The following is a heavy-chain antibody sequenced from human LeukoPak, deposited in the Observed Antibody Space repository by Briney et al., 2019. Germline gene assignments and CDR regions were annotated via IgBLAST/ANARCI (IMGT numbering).Heavy chain of an antibody. CDR2: IHHSGST. CDR3: ARASFKKGSWFDP. CDR1: GYSISSGYY. V-gene: IGHV4-38-2*02. Sequence: SETLSLTCTVSGYSISSGYYWGGIREPPGKVLEWIGSIHHSGSTYYNPSLKSRVTISVDTSKNQFSLKLSSVTAADTAVYYCARASFKKGSWFDPWGQGTLVTVSS. J-gene: IGHJ5*02.